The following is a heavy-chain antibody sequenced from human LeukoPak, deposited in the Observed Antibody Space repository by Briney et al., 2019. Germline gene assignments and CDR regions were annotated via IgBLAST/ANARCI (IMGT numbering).Heavy chain of an antibody. CDR1: GYTFTSYG. V-gene: IGHV1-18*01. CDR3: ARVSHYGDYGWYYYYYYYMDV. D-gene: IGHD4-17*01. J-gene: IGHJ6*03. CDR2: ISAYNGNT. Sequence: ASVKVSCKASGYTFTSYGISWVRQAPGQGLEWMGWISAYNGNTNYAQKLQGRVTMTTDRSTNTAYMELRSLRSDDTAVYYCARVSHYGDYGWYYYYYYYMDVWGKGTTVTVSS.